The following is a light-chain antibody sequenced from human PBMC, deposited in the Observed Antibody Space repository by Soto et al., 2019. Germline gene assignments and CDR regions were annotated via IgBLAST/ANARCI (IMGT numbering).Light chain of an antibody. V-gene: IGKV3-20*01. CDR3: HQYGSSPRT. CDR2: GAS. Sequence: EIVLTQSPGTLSLSPGERATLACRASQSVTSSHLAWYHQKFGQAPRLLIYGASSRATGIPDRFSGSGSGTDFTLTNSRLEPDDFAVYYCHQYGSSPRTFGQGNKVEIK. CDR1: QSVTSSH. J-gene: IGKJ1*01.